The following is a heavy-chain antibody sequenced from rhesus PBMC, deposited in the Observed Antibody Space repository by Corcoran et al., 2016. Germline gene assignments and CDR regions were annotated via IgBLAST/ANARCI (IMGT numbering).Heavy chain of an antibody. Sequence: EVQLVQSGAEVKKPGASVKISCKASGYTFTDYYLHWVRQAPGKGLEWRGRVAPEDGEAIHAQKFQDRVTITADTSTDTAYMELSSLRSEDTAVYYCATALGAAAAFDYWGQGVLVTVSS. CDR1: GYTFTDYY. D-gene: IGHD6-31*01. CDR3: ATALGAAAAFDY. V-gene: IGHV1-111*02. CDR2: VAPEDGEA. J-gene: IGHJ4*01.